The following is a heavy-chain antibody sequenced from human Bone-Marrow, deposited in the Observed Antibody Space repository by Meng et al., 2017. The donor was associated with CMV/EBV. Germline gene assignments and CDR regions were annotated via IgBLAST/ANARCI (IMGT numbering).Heavy chain of an antibody. D-gene: IGHD3-22*01. CDR1: GFTFSSYA. Sequence: GESLKISCAASGFTFSSYAMSWVRQAPGKGLEWVSAISGSGGSTYYADSVKGRFTISRDNSKNTLYLQMNSLRAEDTAVYYCAKRRDYYDSSGCSYCGQGTLVIASS. V-gene: IGHV3-23*01. CDR2: ISGSGGST. CDR3: AKRRDYYDSSGCSY. J-gene: IGHJ4*02.